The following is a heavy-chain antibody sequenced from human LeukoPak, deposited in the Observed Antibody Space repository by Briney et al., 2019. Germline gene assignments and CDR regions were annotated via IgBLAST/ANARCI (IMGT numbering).Heavy chain of an antibody. CDR3: ASGILTNDY. J-gene: IGHJ4*02. D-gene: IGHD3-9*01. Sequence: PGGSLRLSCAASGFTFSSYWMYWVRQAPGKGLVWVSRINSDGSSTSYADSVRGRFTISRDNAKSTLYLQMNSLRAEDTAVYYCASGILTNDYWGQGTLVTVSS. CDR1: GFTFSSYW. V-gene: IGHV3-74*01. CDR2: INSDGSST.